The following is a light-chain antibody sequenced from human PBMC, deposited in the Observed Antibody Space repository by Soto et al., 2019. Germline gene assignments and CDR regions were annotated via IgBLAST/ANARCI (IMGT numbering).Light chain of an antibody. CDR2: GVS. CDR3: QQYGNSPLT. V-gene: IGKV3-20*01. CDR1: QSVRSDY. Sequence: FVVTQSPDTLSLSPGETATLSCRASQSVRSDYFAWYQQKPGRAPRVIIFGVSTRATGVPDRFSGSGSGTDFTLTISRLEPEDFALYYCQQYGNSPLTFGGGTKV. J-gene: IGKJ4*01.